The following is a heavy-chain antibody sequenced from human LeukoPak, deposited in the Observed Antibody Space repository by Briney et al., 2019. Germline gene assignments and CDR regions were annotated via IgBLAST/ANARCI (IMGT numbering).Heavy chain of an antibody. V-gene: IGHV4-59*01. Sequence: SETLSLTCTVSGGSISSYYWSWTRQPPGKGLEWIGYIYYSGSTNYNPSLKSRVTISVDTSKNQFSLKLSSVTAADTAVYYCARGYYDFWSGYYQRAPFDYWGQGTLVTVSS. CDR3: ARGYYDFWSGYYQRAPFDY. D-gene: IGHD3-3*01. CDR2: IYYSGST. J-gene: IGHJ4*02. CDR1: GGSISSYY.